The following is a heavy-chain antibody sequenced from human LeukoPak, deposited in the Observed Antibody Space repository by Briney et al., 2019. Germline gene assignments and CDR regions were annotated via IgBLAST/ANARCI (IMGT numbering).Heavy chain of an antibody. D-gene: IGHD3-10*01. V-gene: IGHV1-18*01. CDR2: ISAYNGNT. CDR3: ARDGELHYYYYSYMDV. CDR1: GYTFTSYG. J-gene: IGHJ6*03. Sequence: ASVKVSCKASGYTFTSYGISWVRQAPGQGLEWTGWISAYNGNTNYAQKLQGRVTMTTDTSTSTAYMELRSLRSDDTAVYYCARDGELHYYYYSYMDVWGKGTPVTVSS.